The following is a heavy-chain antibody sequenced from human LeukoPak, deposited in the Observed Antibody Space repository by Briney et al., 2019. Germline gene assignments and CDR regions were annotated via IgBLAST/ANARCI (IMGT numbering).Heavy chain of an antibody. Sequence: GGSLRLSCAASGFTISDHYMDWVRQAPGKGLEWVGRTRNKADSYTTYYAASVKGRFTISRDDSKNSLYQQMNSLKAEDTAVYYCSRHFFSEWGQGTLVTVSS. CDR2: TRNKADSYTT. CDR3: SRHFFSE. V-gene: IGHV3-72*01. D-gene: IGHD3-3*02. CDR1: GFTISDHY. J-gene: IGHJ4*02.